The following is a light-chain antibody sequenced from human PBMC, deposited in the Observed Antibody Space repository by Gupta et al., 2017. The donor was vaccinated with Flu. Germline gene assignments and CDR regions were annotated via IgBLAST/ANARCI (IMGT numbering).Light chain of an antibody. J-gene: IGLJ2*01. CDR3: TSYAPVNNSL. V-gene: IGLV2-8*01. Sequence: QSALTQPPSASGSPGQSVTISCTGTSSDVGGFSYVSWYQQHPGKAPKLMISDVSKRPAGVPDRFGGYKSGNTASLTVSGHQAEDEADYYCTSYAPVNNSLFGGGTKLTVL. CDR1: SSDVGGFSY. CDR2: DVS.